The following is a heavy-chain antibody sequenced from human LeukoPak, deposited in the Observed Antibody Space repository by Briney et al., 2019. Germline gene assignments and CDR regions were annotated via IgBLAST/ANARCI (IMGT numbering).Heavy chain of an antibody. CDR3: AKGGGMVMQYYYYYMDV. CDR1: GFTFDDYA. Sequence: GGSLRLSCAASGFTFDDYAMHWVRQAPGKGLEWVSLISWDSGSTYYADSVKGRFTISRDNSKNSLYLQMNSLRAEDTALYYCAKGGGMVMQYYYYYMDVWGKGTTVTVSS. CDR2: ISWDSGST. J-gene: IGHJ6*03. D-gene: IGHD5-18*01. V-gene: IGHV3-43D*03.